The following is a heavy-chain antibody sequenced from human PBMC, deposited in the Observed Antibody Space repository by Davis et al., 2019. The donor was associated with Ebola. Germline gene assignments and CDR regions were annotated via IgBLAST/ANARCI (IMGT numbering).Heavy chain of an antibody. V-gene: IGHV4-39*01. CDR1: GGSISSSSYY. CDR3: ARLPDYGDPLFDY. CDR2: IYYSGST. J-gene: IGHJ4*02. D-gene: IGHD4-17*01. Sequence: SETLSLTCTVSGGSISSSSYYWGWIRQPPGKGLEWIGSIYYSGSTYYNPSLKSRVTISVDTSKNQFSLKLSSVTAADTAVYYCARLPDYGDPLFDYWGQGTLVTVSS.